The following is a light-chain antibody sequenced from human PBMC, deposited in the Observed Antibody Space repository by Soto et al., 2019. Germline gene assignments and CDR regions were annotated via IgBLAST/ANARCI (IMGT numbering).Light chain of an antibody. V-gene: IGKV3-15*01. CDR3: QQCSNWPYT. CDR2: GAS. J-gene: IGKJ2*01. CDR1: QSVSSN. Sequence: IAMTQSPATLSVSPGERATLSCRASQSVSSNLAWYQHKPGQAPSLLIYGASTRATGIPARFSGSGSGTEFTLTISSLQSEDFAVYYCQQCSNWPYTFGQGTKLEIK.